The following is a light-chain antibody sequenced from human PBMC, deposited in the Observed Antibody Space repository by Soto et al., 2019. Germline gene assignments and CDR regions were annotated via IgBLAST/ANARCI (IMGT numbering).Light chain of an antibody. Sequence: EIVLTQSPYTLSLSPGERATLSCRASQRVTNTNSAWYQQKPGQAPRLLIYYASSRATGIPDRFSGSGSGTDFTLTISRLEPEDFAVYYCQQYGSSYTFGQGTKLEIK. J-gene: IGKJ2*01. CDR3: QQYGSSYT. CDR1: QRVTNTN. V-gene: IGKV3-20*01. CDR2: YAS.